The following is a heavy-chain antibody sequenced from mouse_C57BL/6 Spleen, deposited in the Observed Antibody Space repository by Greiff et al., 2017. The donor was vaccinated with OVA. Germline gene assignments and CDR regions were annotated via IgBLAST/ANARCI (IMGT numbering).Heavy chain of an antibody. CDR1: GYTFTSYD. Sequence: QVQLKESGPELVKPGASVKLSCKASGYTFTSYDINWVKQRPGQGLEWIGWIYPRDGSTKYNEKFKGKATLTVDTSSSTAYMELHSLTSEDSAVYFCARAFYDGYFYAMDYWGQGTSVTVSS. CDR3: ARAFYDGYFYAMDY. V-gene: IGHV1-85*01. J-gene: IGHJ4*01. CDR2: IYPRDGST. D-gene: IGHD2-3*01.